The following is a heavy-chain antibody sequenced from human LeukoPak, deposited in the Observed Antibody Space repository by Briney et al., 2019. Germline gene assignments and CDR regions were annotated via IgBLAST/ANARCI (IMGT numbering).Heavy chain of an antibody. V-gene: IGHV3-30*02. J-gene: IGHJ5*02. Sequence: GGSLRLSCAASGFSFNKYGMHWVRQAPGKGLEWVAFIRYDGSNKYYADSVKGRFTISRDNSKNTVYVQMNSLRAEDTAVYYCAKDQRSYYASGSHYRGGNWFDPWGQGTLVTVSS. CDR3: AKDQRSYYASGSHYRGGNWFDP. D-gene: IGHD3-10*01. CDR1: GFSFNKYG. CDR2: IRYDGSNK.